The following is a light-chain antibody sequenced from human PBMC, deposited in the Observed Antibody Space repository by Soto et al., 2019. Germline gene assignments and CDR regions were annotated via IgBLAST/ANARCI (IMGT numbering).Light chain of an antibody. CDR2: SNN. CDR3: AAWDDSLNDVV. CDR1: SSNIGRNT. Sequence: QAVVTQPPSASGTPGQRVTISCSGSSSNIGRNTVNWYQQLPGTAPKVLIYSNNQRPSGVPDRLSGSKSGTSASLAISGLQSEDEADYYCAAWDDSLNDVVFGGGTKVTVL. V-gene: IGLV1-44*01. J-gene: IGLJ2*01.